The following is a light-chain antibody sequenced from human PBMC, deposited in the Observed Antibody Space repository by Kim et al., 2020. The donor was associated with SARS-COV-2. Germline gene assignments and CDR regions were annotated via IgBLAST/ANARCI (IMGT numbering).Light chain of an antibody. V-gene: IGKV1-39*01. Sequence: DIQMTQSPSSLSASVGDRVTITCRASQTISIYLNWYQQKPGKAPNLLIFAASGLQTGVPSRFSGSGSGTDFTLTISSLQAEDFAIYYCQQSFSSPYTFGQGTKLEI. CDR2: AAS. J-gene: IGKJ2*01. CDR3: QQSFSSPYT. CDR1: QTISIY.